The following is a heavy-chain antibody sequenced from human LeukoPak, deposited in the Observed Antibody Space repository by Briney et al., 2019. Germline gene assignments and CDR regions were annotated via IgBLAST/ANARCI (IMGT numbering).Heavy chain of an antibody. CDR3: ARDRGGATDFDH. J-gene: IGHJ4*02. D-gene: IGHD1-26*01. Sequence: SETLSLTCAVYGGSFSGYYWGWIRQPPGKGLEWIGSISQSGSTFYNPSLKSQVTISLDTSKNQFSLDVTSVTAADTAVYFCARDRGGATDFDHWGQGTLVTVSS. CDR1: GGSFSGYY. CDR2: ISQSGST. V-gene: IGHV4-34*11.